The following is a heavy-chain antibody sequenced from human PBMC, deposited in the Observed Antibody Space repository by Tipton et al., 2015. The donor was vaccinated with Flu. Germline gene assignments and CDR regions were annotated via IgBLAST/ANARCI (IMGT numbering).Heavy chain of an antibody. V-gene: IGHV4-4*07. Sequence: TLSLTCTVSGGSIRNYYWSWIRQPAGKGLEWIGRISHSGSTNYNASLNGRVTMSVDPSKGQLSLRLSSATAADTAKYYCARDLVVIVPAASWFDPWGQGTLVTVSS. CDR3: ARDLVVIVPAASWFDP. CDR2: ISHSGST. J-gene: IGHJ5*02. D-gene: IGHD2-2*01. CDR1: GGSIRNYY.